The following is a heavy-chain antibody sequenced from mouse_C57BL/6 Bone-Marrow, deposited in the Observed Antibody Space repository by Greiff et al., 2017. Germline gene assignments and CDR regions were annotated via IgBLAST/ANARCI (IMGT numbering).Heavy chain of an antibody. V-gene: IGHV1-54*01. J-gene: IGHJ2*01. CDR3: ARTGDYDGVYFDY. Sequence: QVQLKQSGAELVRPGTSVKVSCKASGYAFTNYLIEWVKQRPGQGLEWIGVINPGSGGTNYNEKFKGKATLTADKSSSTAYMQLSSLTSEDSAVYFCARTGDYDGVYFDYWGQGTTLTVSS. CDR2: INPGSGGT. D-gene: IGHD2-4*01. CDR1: GYAFTNYL.